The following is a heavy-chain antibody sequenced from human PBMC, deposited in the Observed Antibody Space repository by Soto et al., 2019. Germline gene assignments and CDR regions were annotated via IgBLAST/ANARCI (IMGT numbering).Heavy chain of an antibody. Sequence: GGSLRLSCAASGFTFSSYSMNWVRQAPGKGLEWVSSISSSSSYIYYADSVKGRFTISRDNAKNSLYLQMNSLRAEDTAVYYCARATPLSYPRWYYYYMDVWGKGTTVTVSS. CDR3: ARATPLSYPRWYYYYMDV. V-gene: IGHV3-21*01. J-gene: IGHJ6*03. CDR2: ISSSSSYI. D-gene: IGHD2-15*01. CDR1: GFTFSSYS.